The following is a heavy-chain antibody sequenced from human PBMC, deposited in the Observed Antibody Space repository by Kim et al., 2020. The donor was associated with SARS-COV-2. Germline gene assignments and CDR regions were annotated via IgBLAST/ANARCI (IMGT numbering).Heavy chain of an antibody. D-gene: IGHD3-22*01. Sequence: SMKVSCKASGGTFSSYAISWVRQAPGQGLEWMGGIIPIFGTANYAQKFQGRVTITADESTSTAYMELSSLRSEDTAVYYCARNIPAKHEETHYYYDSSGYYHPFDYWGQGTLVTVSS. CDR3: ARNIPAKHEETHYYYDSSGYYHPFDY. CDR1: GGTFSSYA. V-gene: IGHV1-69*13. J-gene: IGHJ4*02. CDR2: IIPIFGTA.